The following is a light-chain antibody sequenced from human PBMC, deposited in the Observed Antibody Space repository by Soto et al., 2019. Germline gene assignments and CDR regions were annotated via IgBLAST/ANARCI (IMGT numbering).Light chain of an antibody. CDR3: SSFTSSSTQV. J-gene: IGLJ3*02. V-gene: IGLV2-14*01. CDR1: SSDVGGYNY. Sequence: QSALTQPASVSGSLGQSVTISCTGTSSDVGGYNYVSWYQQHPGKVHKLMIYEVNKRPSGVSNRFSGSKSANTASLTISGLQADDEADYYCSSFTSSSTQVFGGGTKVTVL. CDR2: EVN.